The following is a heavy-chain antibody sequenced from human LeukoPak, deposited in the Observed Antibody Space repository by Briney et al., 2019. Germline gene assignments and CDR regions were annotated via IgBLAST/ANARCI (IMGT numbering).Heavy chain of an antibody. CDR3: ARVSGRGSSIRDLDY. J-gene: IGHJ4*02. CDR1: GYSFTSHW. V-gene: IGHV5-51*01. Sequence: GESLKISCKGYGYSFTSHWIGWVRQMPGKGLEWMGIIYPGDSDTRYGPSFQGQVTISADRSISTAYMQWSSLKASDTAIYYCARVSGRGSSIRDLDYWGQGTLVTVSS. D-gene: IGHD6-19*01. CDR2: IYPGDSDT.